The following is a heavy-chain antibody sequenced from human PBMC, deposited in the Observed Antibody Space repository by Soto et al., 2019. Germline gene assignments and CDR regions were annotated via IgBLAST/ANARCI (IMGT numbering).Heavy chain of an antibody. CDR3: AKRMTAVKHFDF. D-gene: IGHD6-13*01. J-gene: IGHJ4*02. Sequence: LRLSCAASGFSFSSYGMHWGRQAPGKGLEWVALISYDGNTKYYADSVKGRFTISRDNSKNMLYLQMNSLRAEDTAVYYCAKRMTAVKHFDFSGQGTLVTV. CDR2: ISYDGNTK. V-gene: IGHV3-30*18. CDR1: GFSFSSYG.